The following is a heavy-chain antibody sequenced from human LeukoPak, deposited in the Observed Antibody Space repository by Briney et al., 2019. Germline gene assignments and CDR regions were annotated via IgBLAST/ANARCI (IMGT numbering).Heavy chain of an antibody. J-gene: IGHJ4*02. CDR2: IYNDGST. CDR3: AGASGFFAY. Sequence: GGSLRLSCAASGFTVSTNYMSWVRQAPGKGLEWVSVIYNDGSTYYADSVKGRFTISRDNSKNTVFLQMSSLRAEDTAVHYCAGASGFFAYWGQGTLVTVSS. V-gene: IGHV3-53*01. D-gene: IGHD3-3*01. CDR1: GFTVSTNY.